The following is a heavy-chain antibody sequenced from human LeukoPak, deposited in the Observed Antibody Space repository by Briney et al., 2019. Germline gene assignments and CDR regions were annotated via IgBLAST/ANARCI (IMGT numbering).Heavy chain of an antibody. V-gene: IGHV3-66*04. CDR1: GFTVSTNY. Sequence: GGSLRLSCAASGFTVSTNYMSWVRQAPGKGLEWVSVIYSGDNTYYADSVKGRFTISRDNAKNSLYLQMNSLRAEDTAVYYCAKPCRGYCSGGDYWGQGTLVTVSS. J-gene: IGHJ4*02. CDR2: IYSGDNT. D-gene: IGHD2-15*01. CDR3: AKPCRGYCSGGDY.